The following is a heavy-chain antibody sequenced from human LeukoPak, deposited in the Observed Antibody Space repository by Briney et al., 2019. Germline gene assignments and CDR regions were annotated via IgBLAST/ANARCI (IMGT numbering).Heavy chain of an antibody. CDR1: GGSISSGSYY. Sequence: SETLSLTCTVPGGSISSGSYYWSWIRQPAGKGLEWIGRIYTSGSTNYNPSLKSRVTISVDTSKNQFSVKLTSVTAADTAVYYCARRLANYDLIWGSYRYTGGAFDIWGQGTVVAVSS. CDR3: ARRLANYDLIWGSYRYTGGAFDI. V-gene: IGHV4-61*02. CDR2: IYTSGST. J-gene: IGHJ3*02. D-gene: IGHD3-16*02.